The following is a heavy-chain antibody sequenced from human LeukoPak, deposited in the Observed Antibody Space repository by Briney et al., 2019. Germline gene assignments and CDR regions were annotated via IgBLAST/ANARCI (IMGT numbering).Heavy chain of an antibody. CDR3: ARDGGSGNFDY. Sequence: PGGSLRLSCAASGFTFSSYGMHWVRQAPGKGLEWVAVISYDGSNKCYADSVKGRFTISRDNSKNTLYLQMNSLRAEDTAVYYCARDGGSGNFDYWGQGTLVTVSS. CDR2: ISYDGSNK. D-gene: IGHD3-10*01. J-gene: IGHJ4*02. V-gene: IGHV3-33*05. CDR1: GFTFSSYG.